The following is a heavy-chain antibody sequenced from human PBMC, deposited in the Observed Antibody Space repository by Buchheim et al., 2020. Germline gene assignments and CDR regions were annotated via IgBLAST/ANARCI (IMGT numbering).Heavy chain of an antibody. J-gene: IGHJ4*02. D-gene: IGHD2-21*01. Sequence: QVQLVQSGAEVKKPGASVKVSCKASGYTFTSYAMHWVRQAPGQRLEWMGWINAGNGNTKYSQKFQGRVTITRDTSASTAYLELSSLRSEDTAVYYCARDHWEHIVVFGSDYWGQGTL. CDR1: GYTFTSYA. CDR3: ARDHWEHIVVFGSDY. V-gene: IGHV1-3*01. CDR2: INAGNGNT.